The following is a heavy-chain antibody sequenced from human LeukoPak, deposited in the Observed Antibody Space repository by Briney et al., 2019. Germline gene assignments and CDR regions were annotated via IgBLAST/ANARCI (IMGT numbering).Heavy chain of an antibody. V-gene: IGHV3-11*05. CDR2: ISSSSSYT. Sequence: GGSLRLSCAAAGFTFNHYYMTWIRQAPGKGLEWVSYISSSSSYTNYADSVKGRFTISRDNAKNSLYLHMNSLRAEDTAVYYCARGGGYYYDSSDYYREEYFQHWGQGTLVTVSS. D-gene: IGHD3-22*01. J-gene: IGHJ1*01. CDR1: GFTFNHYY. CDR3: ARGGGYYYDSSDYYREEYFQH.